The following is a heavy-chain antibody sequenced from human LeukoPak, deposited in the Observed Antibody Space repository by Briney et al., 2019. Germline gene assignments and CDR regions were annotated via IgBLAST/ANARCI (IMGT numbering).Heavy chain of an antibody. CDR3: AKDQGSSSFDY. CDR2: TRNKANRYTT. D-gene: IGHD6-6*01. Sequence: GGSLRLSCAASGFTISDHYMDWVRQAPGKGLEWVGRTRNKANRYTTEYAASVKGRFTISRDDSKNSLYLQMNSLRAEDTAVYYCAKDQGSSSFDYWGQGTLVTVSS. CDR1: GFTISDHY. J-gene: IGHJ4*02. V-gene: IGHV3-72*01.